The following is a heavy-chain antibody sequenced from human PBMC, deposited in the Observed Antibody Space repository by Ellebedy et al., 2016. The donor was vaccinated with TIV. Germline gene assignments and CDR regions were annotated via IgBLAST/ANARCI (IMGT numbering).Heavy chain of an antibody. CDR2: ISAYNGKT. J-gene: IGHJ4*02. Sequence: ASVKVSCKASGYTFTSYGISWLRQAPGQGLEWMGWISAYNGKTNYAQKLQGRVTMTTYTSTSTACMELRNLRSDDTAVYYCARDFGHHEYYYDSSGDRMLGYDYWGQGTLVTVSS. D-gene: IGHD3-22*01. CDR3: ARDFGHHEYYYDSSGDRMLGYDY. CDR1: GYTFTSYG. V-gene: IGHV1-18*01.